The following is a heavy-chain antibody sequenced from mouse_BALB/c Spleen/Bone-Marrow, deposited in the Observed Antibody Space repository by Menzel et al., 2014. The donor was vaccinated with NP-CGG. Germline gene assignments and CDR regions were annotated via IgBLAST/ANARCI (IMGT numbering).Heavy chain of an antibody. CDR1: GYAFTNYL. D-gene: IGHD1-1*02. CDR3: AREGSYGLDY. Sequence: QVQLQQSGAELVRPGTSVKVSCKASGYAFTNYLLEWVKQRPGQGLEWIGVLNPGSGGTNYNAKFRVKATLTADKSSSTAYMQLSSLTSDDSAVYFCAREGSYGLDYWGQGTTLTVSS. CDR2: LNPGSGGT. V-gene: IGHV1-54*03. J-gene: IGHJ2*01.